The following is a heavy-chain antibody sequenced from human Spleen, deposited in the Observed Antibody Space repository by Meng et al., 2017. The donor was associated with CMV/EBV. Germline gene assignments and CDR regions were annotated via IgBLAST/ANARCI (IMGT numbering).Heavy chain of an antibody. D-gene: IGHD3-22*01. V-gene: IGHV3-11*01. CDR3: ARDSGLDSSFDY. CDR2: ISSSGSDI. J-gene: IGHJ4*02. CDR1: GFTFSNDY. Sequence: WAASGFTFSNDYSNGIRQAPGKGLEWLSYISSSGSDIYYVDSVKGRFIVSRDNAKNSVSLQMNNLRAEDTAVYYCARDSGLDSSFDYWGQGALVTVSS.